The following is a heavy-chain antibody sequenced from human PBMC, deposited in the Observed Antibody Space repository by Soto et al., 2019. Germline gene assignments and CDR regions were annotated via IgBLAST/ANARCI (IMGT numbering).Heavy chain of an antibody. Sequence: EVQLVQSGGGLVQPGGSLRLSCAASGFTVSNEYMGWVRQAPGKGLEWVSVIYSGGVTYYADSVKDRFTLSRDKSKNTLYVQMNNLRVEDTAVYYCAKASATMGCCYCDFWGQGTLVTVSA. CDR2: IYSGGVT. CDR3: AKASATMGCCYCDF. J-gene: IGHJ4*02. V-gene: IGHV3-66*01. CDR1: GFTVSNEY. D-gene: IGHD5-12*01.